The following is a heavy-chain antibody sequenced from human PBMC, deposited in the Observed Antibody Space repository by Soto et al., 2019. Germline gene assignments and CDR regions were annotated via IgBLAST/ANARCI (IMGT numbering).Heavy chain of an antibody. CDR1: GFTFSNAW. CDR2: IKSKTDGGTT. V-gene: IGHV3-15*01. D-gene: IGHD2-15*01. J-gene: IGHJ4*02. Sequence: EVQLVESGGGLVKPGGSLRLSCAASGFTFSNAWMSWVRQAPGKGLEWVGRIKSKTDGGTTDYAAPVKGRFTISRDDSKNTLYLQMNSLKTEDTAVYYCTTVVVAATPLIDDWGQGTLVTVSS. CDR3: TTVVVAATPLIDD.